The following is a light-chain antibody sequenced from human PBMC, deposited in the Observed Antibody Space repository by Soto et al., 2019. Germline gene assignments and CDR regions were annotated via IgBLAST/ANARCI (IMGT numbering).Light chain of an antibody. V-gene: IGKV3-20*01. Sequence: EIVLTQSPGTLSLSPGERATLSCRASQSVSNNYLAWYQQKPGQAPRLLIYGASSRATGIPDRFSGSGSGTDFTLTISGLEPEDFAVYYCQQYGTSPPRLTFGGGPKVEIK. CDR1: QSVSNNY. CDR3: QQYGTSPPRLT. CDR2: GAS. J-gene: IGKJ4*01.